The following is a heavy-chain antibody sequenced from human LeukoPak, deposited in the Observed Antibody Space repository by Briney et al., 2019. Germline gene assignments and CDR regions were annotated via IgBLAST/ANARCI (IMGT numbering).Heavy chain of an antibody. CDR2: IYYSGST. D-gene: IGHD2-15*01. CDR1: GGSISSYY. J-gene: IGHJ4*02. CDR3: ARGYCSGGSCLDY. V-gene: IGHV4-59*01. Sequence: SETLSLTCTVSGGSISSYYWSWIRQPPGKGLEWIGYIYYSGSTNYNPSLKSRVTISVDTSKNQFSLKLSSVTAADTAVYYCARGYCSGGSCLDYWGQGTLVTVSS.